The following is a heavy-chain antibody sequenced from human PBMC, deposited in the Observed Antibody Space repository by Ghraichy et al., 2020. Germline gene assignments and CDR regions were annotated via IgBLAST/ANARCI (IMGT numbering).Heavy chain of an antibody. CDR2: INYSGST. CDR3: AREDLVGEAHPFAL. J-gene: IGHJ3*01. V-gene: IGHV4-39*02. Sequence: SETLSLTCTVSGGSISSSRYFWAWIRQPPGKGLEWIGSINYSGSTYYNPSLRNRVTISVDTSKNQFSLNLSSVTAADTAVYYCAREDLVGEAHPFALWGHGYMGTGAS. CDR1: GGSISSSRYF.